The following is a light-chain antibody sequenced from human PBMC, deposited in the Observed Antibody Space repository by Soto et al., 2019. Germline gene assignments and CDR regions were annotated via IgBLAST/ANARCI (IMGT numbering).Light chain of an antibody. J-gene: IGKJ1*01. Sequence: DIVMNQSPDSLAVSLGERATINCKSSQRGLYSSNTKNYFAWYQQKPGQPPKLLIYWASTRESGVPDRFSGSGDGTDFSLAISSLQAEDVAGYSCQQYYSSPRTCGQGTKVEIK. V-gene: IGKV4-1*01. CDR3: QQYYSSPRT. CDR1: QRGLYSSNTKNY. CDR2: WAS.